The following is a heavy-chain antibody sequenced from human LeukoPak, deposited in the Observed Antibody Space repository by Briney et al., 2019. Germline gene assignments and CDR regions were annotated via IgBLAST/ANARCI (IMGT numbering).Heavy chain of an antibody. CDR3: ARVHGSSGWYVYFDY. J-gene: IGHJ4*02. D-gene: IGHD6-19*01. CDR2: INPSGGST. V-gene: IGHV1-46*01. CDR1: GYTFTSYY. Sequence: ASVKVSCKSSGYTFTSYYMHWVRQAPGQGLEWMGTINPSGGSTSYAQKFQGRVTMTRDTSTSTVYMELSSLRSEDTAVYYCARVHGSSGWYVYFDYWGQGTLVTVSS.